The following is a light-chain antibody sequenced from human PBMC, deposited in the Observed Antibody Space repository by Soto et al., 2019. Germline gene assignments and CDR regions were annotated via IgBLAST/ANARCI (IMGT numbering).Light chain of an antibody. V-gene: IGKV3-20*01. J-gene: IGKJ4*01. CDR2: GAS. Sequence: EIVLTQSPGTLSLSPGERATLSCRARQSVSSNYLAWYQQKPGQAPRLLIYGASSRATGIPDRFSGSGSGTDFSLTISRLEPEDFAAYYCQQYGSSPRLTFGGGTKVEIK. CDR1: QSVSSNY. CDR3: QQYGSSPRLT.